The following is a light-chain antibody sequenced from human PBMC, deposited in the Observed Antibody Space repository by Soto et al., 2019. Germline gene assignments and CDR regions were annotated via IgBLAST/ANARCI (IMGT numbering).Light chain of an antibody. V-gene: IGKV3-20*01. CDR2: GAS. CDR1: QSVDSTY. CDR3: QQYGTSPPLT. Sequence: EIVLTQSPGTLSLSPGESATLSCRASQSVDSTYITWYQQKPGQAPRLLIYGASGRATGIPDRFTGGGSGTDFTLTISRLDPEDFAVYYCQQYGTSPPLTFGGGTKVEIK. J-gene: IGKJ4*01.